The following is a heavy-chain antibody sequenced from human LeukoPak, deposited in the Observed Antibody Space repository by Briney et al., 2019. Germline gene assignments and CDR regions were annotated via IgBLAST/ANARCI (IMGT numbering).Heavy chain of an antibody. Sequence: SETLSLTCAVYGGSFSGYYWSWIRQPPGKGLEWIGEINHSGSTNYNPSLKSRVTISVDTSKNQFSLKLSSVTAADTAVYYCATGVHGIAAAGDYYFDYWGQGTLVTVSS. J-gene: IGHJ4*02. CDR2: INHSGST. CDR3: ATGVHGIAAAGDYYFDY. D-gene: IGHD6-13*01. V-gene: IGHV4-34*01. CDR1: GGSFSGYY.